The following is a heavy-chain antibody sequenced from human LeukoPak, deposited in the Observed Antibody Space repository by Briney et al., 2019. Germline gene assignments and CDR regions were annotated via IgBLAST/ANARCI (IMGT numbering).Heavy chain of an antibody. Sequence: GGSLRLSCAASGFTFNNYAMSWVRQAPGKGLEWVSAISGSGGNTFYADSVKGRFTISRDNSKNTQYLQMNSLRAEDTAVYYCAREGLVYYFDYWGQGTLVTVSS. D-gene: IGHD3-9*01. V-gene: IGHV3-23*01. CDR2: ISGSGGNT. CDR1: GFTFNNYA. CDR3: AREGLVYYFDY. J-gene: IGHJ4*02.